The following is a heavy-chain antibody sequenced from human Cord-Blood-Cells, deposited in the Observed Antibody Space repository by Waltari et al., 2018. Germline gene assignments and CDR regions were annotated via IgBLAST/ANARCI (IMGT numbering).Heavy chain of an antibody. J-gene: IGHJ2*01. D-gene: IGHD6-6*01. Sequence: QVQLVQSGAEVKKPGASVKVSCKASGYTFTSYAMHWVRQAPGQRLEWMGWFNAGNGNTKYSQKFQGRVTITRDTSASTAYMELSSLRSEDTAVYYCARGSYSSSSWYFDLWGRGTLVTVSS. CDR2: FNAGNGNT. CDR3: ARGSYSSSSWYFDL. CDR1: GYTFTSYA. V-gene: IGHV1-3*01.